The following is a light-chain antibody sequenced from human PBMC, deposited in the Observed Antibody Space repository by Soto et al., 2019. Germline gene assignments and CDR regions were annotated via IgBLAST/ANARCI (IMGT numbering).Light chain of an antibody. CDR3: QQYDNWPRT. V-gene: IGKV3-15*01. Sequence: EIVVTQSPATLSVSPEERATLSCRASQSVSGNLAWYQQKPGLAPRLLIYGASTRATGIPARFSGSGSGTEFTLTISSLQSEDLAVYYCQQYDNWPRTFGQGTKVDIK. J-gene: IGKJ1*01. CDR2: GAS. CDR1: QSVSGN.